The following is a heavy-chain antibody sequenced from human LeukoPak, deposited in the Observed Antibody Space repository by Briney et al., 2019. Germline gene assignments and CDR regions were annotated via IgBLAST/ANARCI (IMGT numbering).Heavy chain of an antibody. CDR2: IIPIFGTA. CDR1: GGTFSSYA. Sequence: SVKVSCKASGGTFSSYAISWVRQAPGQGLEWMGGIIPIFGTANYAQKFQGRVTITADESTSTAYMELSSLRSGDTAVYYCARDGLRYFDWFQSYNWFDPWGQGTLVTVSS. V-gene: IGHV1-69*01. J-gene: IGHJ5*02. CDR3: ARDGLRYFDWFQSYNWFDP. D-gene: IGHD3-9*01.